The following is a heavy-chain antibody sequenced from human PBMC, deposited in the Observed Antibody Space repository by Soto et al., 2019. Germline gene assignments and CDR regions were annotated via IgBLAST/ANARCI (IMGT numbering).Heavy chain of an antibody. V-gene: IGHV4-39*01. CDR1: GGSISSGPYS. CDR2: FYYSERT. D-gene: IGHD6-13*01. CDR3: ARTRTSSHYYDMDV. Sequence: PSETLSLTCTVAGGSISSGPYSWGWIRQPPGEGLEWIGTFYYSERTHYNPSLESRVTISVDTSKNQFSLKVSSVTVADTAVYYCARTRTSSHYYDMDVWGQGTTVTVSS. J-gene: IGHJ6*02.